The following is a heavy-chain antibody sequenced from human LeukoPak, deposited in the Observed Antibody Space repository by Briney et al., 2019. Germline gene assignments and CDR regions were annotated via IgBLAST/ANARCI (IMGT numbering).Heavy chain of an antibody. J-gene: IGHJ5*02. D-gene: IGHD3-22*01. V-gene: IGHV4-39*06. Sequence: SETLSLTCTVSGGSISSSSYYWGWIRQPPGKGLEWIGSIYYSGSTYYNPSLKSRVTMSVDTSKNQFPLKLSSVTAADTAVYHCARTYYYDSSGYLNHWFDPWGQGTLVTVSS. CDR1: GGSISSSSYY. CDR2: IYYSGST. CDR3: ARTYYYDSSGYLNHWFDP.